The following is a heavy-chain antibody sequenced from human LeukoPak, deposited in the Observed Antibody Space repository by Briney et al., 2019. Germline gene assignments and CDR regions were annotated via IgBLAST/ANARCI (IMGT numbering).Heavy chain of an antibody. CDR3: AKGRGSYPSFDY. CDR1: GFTFDDYA. J-gene: IGHJ4*02. D-gene: IGHD1-26*01. Sequence: GRSLRLSCAASGFTFDDYAMHWVRQAPGKSLEWVSGISWNSGSIGYADSVKGRFTISRDNAKNSLYLQMNSLRAEDTALYYCAKGRGSYPSFDYWGQGTLVTVSS. CDR2: ISWNSGSI. V-gene: IGHV3-9*01.